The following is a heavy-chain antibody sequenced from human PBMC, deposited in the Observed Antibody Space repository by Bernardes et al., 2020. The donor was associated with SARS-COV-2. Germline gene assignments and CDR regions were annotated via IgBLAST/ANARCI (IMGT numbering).Heavy chain of an antibody. CDR3: AREAGSAGTSFLDI. J-gene: IGHJ3*02. V-gene: IGHV3-30*07. Sequence: SLRLSCGAFGFTFSNYIMHWVRQAPGKGLEWVALTSNDGRKTYYGDSVKGRFTISSDNSKNTLHLQMNSLRDEDTAVYYCAREAGSAGTSFLDIWGQGTMVTVSS. CDR2: TSNDGRKT. CDR1: GFTFSNYI. D-gene: IGHD6-19*01.